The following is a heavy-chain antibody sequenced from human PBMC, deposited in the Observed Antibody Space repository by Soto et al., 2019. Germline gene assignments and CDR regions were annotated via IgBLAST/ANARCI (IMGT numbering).Heavy chain of an antibody. V-gene: IGHV3-11*06. D-gene: IGHD6-13*01. Sequence: QVQLVESGGGLVRPGESLRLSCAASGFTFSDSSMNWIRQAPGKGLEWVSYISSGTSYTNYADSVKGRFTISRDNAKNSLFLHMNSLRAEDTAVYYCARSVVSSTRFDPWGQGTLLTVSS. J-gene: IGHJ5*02. CDR2: ISSGTSYT. CDR3: ARSVVSSTRFDP. CDR1: GFTFSDSS.